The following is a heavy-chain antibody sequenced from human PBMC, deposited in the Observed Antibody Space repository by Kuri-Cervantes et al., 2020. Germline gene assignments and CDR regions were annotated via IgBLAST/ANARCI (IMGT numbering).Heavy chain of an antibody. V-gene: IGHV3-23*01. CDR3: ARVSTNWNHPDY. J-gene: IGHJ4*02. Sequence: GESLKISCAASGFTFSSYAMSWVRQVPGKGLEWVSAISGSGGSTYYADSVKGRFTISRENAKNSLYLQMNSLRAGDTAVYYCARVSTNWNHPDYWGQGTLVTVSS. CDR1: GFTFSSYA. CDR2: ISGSGGST. D-gene: IGHD1-1*01.